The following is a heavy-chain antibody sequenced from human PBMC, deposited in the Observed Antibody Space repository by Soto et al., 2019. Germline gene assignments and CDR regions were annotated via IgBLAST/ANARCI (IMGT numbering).Heavy chain of an antibody. D-gene: IGHD6-19*01. CDR2: INPNGGST. V-gene: IGHV1-46*01. Sequence: QVQLVQSGAEVKKPGASVKVSCKASGYTFINYYMHWVRQAPGQGLEWMGIINPNGGSTTYAQKFQGRVTLTRDTSTNTVNMELSSLRSEHTAVYYCAREKWLVRRNDPFDIWGQGTMVTVSS. CDR1: GYTFINYY. J-gene: IGHJ3*02. CDR3: AREKWLVRRNDPFDI.